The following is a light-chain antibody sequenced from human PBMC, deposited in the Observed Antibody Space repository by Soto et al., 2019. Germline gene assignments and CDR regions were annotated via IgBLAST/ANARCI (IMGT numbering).Light chain of an antibody. Sequence: QSVLTQPASVSGSPGQSITFSCTGSDNDVGGYNYVSWYQHHPGKGPKLIIFEVGKRPSGVSDRFSGSKSGNTASLTISGLQAEDEADYYCSSYTSRSTLVFGAGTKLTVL. V-gene: IGLV2-14*01. J-gene: IGLJ1*01. CDR1: DNDVGGYNY. CDR2: EVG. CDR3: SSYTSRSTLV.